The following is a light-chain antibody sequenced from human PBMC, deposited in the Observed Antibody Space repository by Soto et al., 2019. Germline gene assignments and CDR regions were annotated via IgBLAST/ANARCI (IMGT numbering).Light chain of an antibody. Sequence: DIVMTQSPDSLPVSLGERATINCKSSQSVLYSPNNKNYLAWYQQKPGQPPKLLIYWASTRESGVPDRFSGSGSGTDFTLTISSLQAEDVAVYYCQQYLGTPRTFGQGTKVEI. J-gene: IGKJ1*01. CDR1: QSVLYSPNNKNY. CDR2: WAS. CDR3: QQYLGTPRT. V-gene: IGKV4-1*01.